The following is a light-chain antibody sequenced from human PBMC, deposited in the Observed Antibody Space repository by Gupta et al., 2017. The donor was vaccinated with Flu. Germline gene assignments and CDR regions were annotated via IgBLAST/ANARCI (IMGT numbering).Light chain of an antibody. CDR1: QGLVYSDGTTF. Sequence: VVMTQSPLSLPVPLGQPASLSCTSSQGLVYSDGTTFVHWFQQRPGQSTRLLIYQVAYRESGVPDRLGGRGSGTKDNTHRRRLEDEDGGINYCMQGDNAYWAFGQGTKVEIK. CDR3: MQGDNAYWA. V-gene: IGKV2-30*01. J-gene: IGKJ1*01. CDR2: QVA.